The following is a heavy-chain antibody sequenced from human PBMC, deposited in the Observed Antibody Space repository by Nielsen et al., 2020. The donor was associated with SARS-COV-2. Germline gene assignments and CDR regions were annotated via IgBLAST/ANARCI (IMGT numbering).Heavy chain of an antibody. CDR2: INAGNGNT. CDR3: ARVLGITFGGVISGPFDY. D-gene: IGHD3-16*02. V-gene: IGHV1-3*01. J-gene: IGHJ4*02. Sequence: WVRQAPGQRLEWMGWINAGNGNTKYSQKFQGRVTITRDTSASTAYMELSSLRSEDTAVYYCARVLGITFGGVISGPFDYWGQGTPVTVSS.